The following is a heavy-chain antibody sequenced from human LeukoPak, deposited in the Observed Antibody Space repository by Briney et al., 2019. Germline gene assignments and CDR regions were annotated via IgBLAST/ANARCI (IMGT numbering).Heavy chain of an antibody. J-gene: IGHJ4*02. V-gene: IGHV2-5*02. CDR1: GFSLSTTGVG. CDR3: ALRGWSGGFDY. Sequence: SGPTLVKPTQTLTLTCTFSGFSLSTTGVGVGWTRQPPGKALEWLALIYWDDDKHYSPSLKSRLTITKDTSKNRVVLTMTNMEPVDTATYYCALRGWSGGFDYWGQGTLVTVSS. CDR2: IYWDDDK. D-gene: IGHD6-19*01.